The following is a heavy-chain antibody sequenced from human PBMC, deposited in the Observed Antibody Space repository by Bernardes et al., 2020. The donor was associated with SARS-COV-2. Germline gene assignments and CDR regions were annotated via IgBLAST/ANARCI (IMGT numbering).Heavy chain of an antibody. CDR2: IKSNTNGGTI. D-gene: IGHD3-10*01. CDR3: TTNVKFVQWFRESENDY. V-gene: IGHV3-15*01. Sequence: GGSLRLSCAASGFTFSYAWMNWIRQAPGKGLEWVGRIKSNTNGGTIDYAAPVKGRFSISRDDSKNTLYLQMNSLKTEDTAVYYCTTNVKFVQWFRESENDYWGRGTLVTVSS. J-gene: IGHJ4*02. CDR1: GFTFSYAW.